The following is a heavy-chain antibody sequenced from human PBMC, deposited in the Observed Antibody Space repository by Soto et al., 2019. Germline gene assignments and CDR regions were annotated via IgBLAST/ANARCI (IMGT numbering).Heavy chain of an antibody. CDR1: GDSVASNSAA. Sequence: PSQTLSLTCAISGDSVASNSAAWNWIRQSPSRGLEWLGRTYYRSKWYNDYAVSVKSRITINPDTSKNQFSLQLNSVTPEDTAVYYCAIHYYDSSGYPSGMDVCGQGTTVTVSS. V-gene: IGHV6-1*01. CDR2: TYYRSKWYN. D-gene: IGHD3-22*01. J-gene: IGHJ6*02. CDR3: AIHYYDSSGYPSGMDV.